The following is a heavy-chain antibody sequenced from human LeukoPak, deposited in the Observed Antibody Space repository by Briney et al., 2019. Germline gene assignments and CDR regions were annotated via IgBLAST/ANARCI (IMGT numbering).Heavy chain of an antibody. V-gene: IGHV4-59*01. J-gene: IGHJ4*02. D-gene: IGHD3-3*01. CDR2: IYYSGST. Sequence: SETLSLTCTVSGGSISSYYWSWLRQPPGKGLEWIGYIYYSGSTDYNPSLKSRVTISVDTSKNQFSLKLSSVTAADTAVYYCARTPPITYYDFWSGYYMGYFDYWGQGTLVTVSS. CDR3: ARTPPITYYDFWSGYYMGYFDY. CDR1: GGSISSYY.